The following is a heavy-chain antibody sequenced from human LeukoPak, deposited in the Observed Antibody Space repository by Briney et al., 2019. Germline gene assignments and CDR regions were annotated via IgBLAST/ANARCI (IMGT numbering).Heavy chain of an antibody. CDR2: ISSSSGYI. D-gene: IGHD3-10*01. Sequence: GGSLRLSCAASGFTFSSYSMNWVRQAPGKGLEWVSSISSSSGYIYYADSVKGRFTISRDNAKNSLYLQMNRLRPDDTAVYYCARDRSQEFDPWGQGTLVTVSS. J-gene: IGHJ5*02. CDR3: ARDRSQEFDP. V-gene: IGHV3-21*01. CDR1: GFTFSSYS.